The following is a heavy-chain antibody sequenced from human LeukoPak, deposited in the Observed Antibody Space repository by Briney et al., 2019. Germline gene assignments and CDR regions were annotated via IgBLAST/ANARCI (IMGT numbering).Heavy chain of an antibody. CDR3: ARERDPTLRFLEWLLNDTYGMDV. CDR2: INPFSDNR. D-gene: IGHD3-3*01. CDR1: GYTFTDYG. V-gene: IGHV1-18*01. J-gene: IGHJ6*02. Sequence: ASVKVSCKASGYTFTDYGINWVRQAPGQGLEWMGWINPFSDNRNYAQNLQGRVTMTTDTSTSTAYMELRSLRSDDTAVYYCARERDPTLRFLEWLLNDTYGMDVWGQGTTVTVSS.